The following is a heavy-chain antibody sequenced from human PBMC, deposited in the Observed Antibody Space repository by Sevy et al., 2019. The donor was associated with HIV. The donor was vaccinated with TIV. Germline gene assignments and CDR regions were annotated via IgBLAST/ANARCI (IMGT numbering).Heavy chain of an antibody. CDR2: ISYTGST. CDR1: GGSITNDN. D-gene: IGHD3-3*01. Sequence: SQTLSLTCTVSGGSITNDNWIWVRQPPNKGLEWVGYISYTGSTSYNPSLKSRVTISVDTSKNELSLKLTSVTDVDTAIYYCARQVKSLKILGVVVPYGMDVWGQGTTVTVSS. J-gene: IGHJ6*02. CDR3: ARQVKSLKILGVVVPYGMDV. V-gene: IGHV4-59*01.